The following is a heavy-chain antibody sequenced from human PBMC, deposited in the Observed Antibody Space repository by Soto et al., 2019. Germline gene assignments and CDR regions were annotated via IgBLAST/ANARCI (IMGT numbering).Heavy chain of an antibody. CDR2: IYYSGST. CDR3: ARAGYYGSGSYYNVFWFDP. J-gene: IGHJ5*02. Sequence: PSETLSLTCTVSGGSISSYYWSWIRQPPGKGLEWIGYIYYSGSTNYNPSLKSRVTISVDTSKNQFSLKLSSVTAADTAVYYCARAGYYGSGSYYNVFWFDPWGQGTLVTVYS. D-gene: IGHD3-10*01. V-gene: IGHV4-59*01. CDR1: GGSISSYY.